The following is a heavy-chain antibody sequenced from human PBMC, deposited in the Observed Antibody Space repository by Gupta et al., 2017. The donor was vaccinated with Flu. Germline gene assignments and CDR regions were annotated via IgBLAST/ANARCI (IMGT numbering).Heavy chain of an antibody. CDR3: ARHPTKDHFPENWYFDL. Sequence: QLQLQESGPGLVKPSETLSLTCTVSGGSISSSSYYWGWIRQPPGKGLEWIGSIYYSGSTYYNPSLKSRVTISVDTSKNQFSLKLSSVTAADTAVYYCARHPTKDHFPENWYFDLWGRGTLVTVSS. D-gene: IGHD3-3*02. V-gene: IGHV4-39*01. CDR1: GGSISSSSYY. CDR2: IYYSGST. J-gene: IGHJ2*01.